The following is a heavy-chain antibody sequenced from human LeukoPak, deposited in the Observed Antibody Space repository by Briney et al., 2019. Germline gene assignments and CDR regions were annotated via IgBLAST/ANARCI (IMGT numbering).Heavy chain of an antibody. CDR3: TREGILAGVDY. J-gene: IGHJ4*02. D-gene: IGHD6-13*01. Sequence: GGSLRLSCAASGFTFTSLWMSWVRLAPGKGLEWVANIKQDGSEKNYVDSVKGRFTISRDNAKNSMSPQMNSLRAEDTAVYYCTREGILAGVDYWGQGTLVTVSS. CDR2: IKQDGSEK. CDR1: GFTFTSLW. V-gene: IGHV3-7*01.